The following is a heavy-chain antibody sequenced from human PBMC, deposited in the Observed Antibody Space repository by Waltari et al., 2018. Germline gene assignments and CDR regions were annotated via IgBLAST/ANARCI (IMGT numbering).Heavy chain of an antibody. CDR2: IYHSGGT. V-gene: IGHV4-4*02. D-gene: IGHD4-17*01. CDR3: ARGPDYGDYGAYFQH. Sequence: QVQLLESGPGLVKPSGTLSLTCAVSGGSISSSNWWSWVRQPPGTGLEWIGEIYHSGGTNYNPSLKSRVTISVDKSKNQFSLNLSSVTAADTAVYYCARGPDYGDYGAYFQHWGQGTLVTVSS. J-gene: IGHJ1*01. CDR1: GGSISSSNW.